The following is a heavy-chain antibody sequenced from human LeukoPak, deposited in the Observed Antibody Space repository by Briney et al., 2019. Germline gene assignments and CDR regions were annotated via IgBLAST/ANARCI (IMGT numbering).Heavy chain of an antibody. J-gene: IGHJ4*02. V-gene: IGHV3-49*04. CDR1: GFTFNDYG. Sequence: GGSLRLSCTASGFTFNDYGISWVRQAPGKGLEWVSFVRSKAYGGTTEDAASVKGRFTISRDDSKSIAYLQMNSLKTEDIAVYYCTRARGSYYFDYWGQGTLVTVSS. CDR2: VRSKAYGGTT. CDR3: TRARGSYYFDY. D-gene: IGHD5-12*01.